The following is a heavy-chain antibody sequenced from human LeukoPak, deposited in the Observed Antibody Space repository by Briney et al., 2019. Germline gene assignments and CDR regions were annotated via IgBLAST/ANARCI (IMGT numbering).Heavy chain of an antibody. V-gene: IGHV1-24*01. CDR3: ATVPPTVGATTTYFDY. CDR2: FDPEDGET. J-gene: IGHJ4*02. D-gene: IGHD1-26*01. CDR1: GYTLTELS. Sequence: VASVKVSCKVSGYTLTELSMHWVRQAPGKGLEWMGGFDPEDGETIYAQKFQGRVTMTEDTSTDTAYMELSSLRSEDTAVYYCATVPPTVGATTTYFDYWGRGTLVTVSS.